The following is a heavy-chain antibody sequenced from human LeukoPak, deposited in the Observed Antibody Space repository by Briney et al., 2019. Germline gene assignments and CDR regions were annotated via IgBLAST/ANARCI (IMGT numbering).Heavy chain of an antibody. CDR2: ISSSGSSI. CDR3: ARDNGDPRTYFDY. D-gene: IGHD4-17*01. J-gene: IGHJ4*02. Sequence: PGGSLRLSCAASGSTFSSYEMNWVRQAPGKGLEWISYISSSGSSIYYVDSVKGRFTISRDNAKNSLYLQMNSLRAEDAAVYYCARDNGDPRTYFDYWGQGTLVTVSS. V-gene: IGHV3-48*03. CDR1: GSTFSSYE.